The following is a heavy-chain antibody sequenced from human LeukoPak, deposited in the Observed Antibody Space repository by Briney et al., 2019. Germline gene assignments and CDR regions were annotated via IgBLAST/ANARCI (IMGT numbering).Heavy chain of an antibody. Sequence: PGGSLRLSCAASGFTFSSYAMHWVRQAPGKGLEWVAVISYDGSNKYYADSVKGRFTISRDNSKNTLYLQMNSLRAEDTAVYYCARDRQWELLGVFDYWGQGTLVTVSS. CDR1: GFTFSSYA. D-gene: IGHD1-26*01. CDR2: ISYDGSNK. V-gene: IGHV3-30-3*01. J-gene: IGHJ4*02. CDR3: ARDRQWELLGVFDY.